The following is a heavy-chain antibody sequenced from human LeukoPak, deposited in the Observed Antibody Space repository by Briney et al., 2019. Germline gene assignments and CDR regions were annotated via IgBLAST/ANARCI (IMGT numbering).Heavy chain of an antibody. V-gene: IGHV1-2*06. CDR1: GYTFTGYY. J-gene: IGHJ4*02. D-gene: IGHD6-13*01. CDR2: INPNSGGT. CDR3: ARQSSSWYGSFFDY. Sequence: ASVKVSCKASGYTFTGYYMRWVRQAPGQGLEWMGRINPNSGGTNYAQKFQGRVTMTRDTSISTAYMELSRLRSDDTAVYYCARQSSSWYGSFFDYWGQGTLVTVSS.